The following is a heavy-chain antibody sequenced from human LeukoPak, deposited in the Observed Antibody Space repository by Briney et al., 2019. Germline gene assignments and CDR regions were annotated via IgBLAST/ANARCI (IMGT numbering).Heavy chain of an antibody. D-gene: IGHD3-22*01. CDR3: ARRVVVITTSPFDY. CDR2: IYYSGST. CDR1: GGSISSSSYY. J-gene: IGHJ4*02. Sequence: PSETLSLTCTVSGGSISSSSYYWGWIRQPPGKGLEWIGSIYYSGSTYYKPSLKSRVTISVDTSKNQFSLKLSSVTAADTAVYYCARRVVVITTSPFDYWGQGTLVTVSS. V-gene: IGHV4-39*01.